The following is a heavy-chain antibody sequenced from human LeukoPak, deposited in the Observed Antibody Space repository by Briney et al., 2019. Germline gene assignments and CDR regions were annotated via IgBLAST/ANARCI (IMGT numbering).Heavy chain of an antibody. CDR1: GDSVSSNSVT. J-gene: IGHJ5*02. CDR3: ARRLTQYDCFDP. Sequence: SQTLSLTCAISGDSVSSNSVTWNWIRPSPSRGLEWLGRTYYRSTWYNDYAVSVRGRITVNPDTSKNQFPLHLNSVTPEDTAVYYCARRLTQYDCFDPWGQGILVTVSS. V-gene: IGHV6-1*01. D-gene: IGHD2-2*01. CDR2: TYYRSTWYN.